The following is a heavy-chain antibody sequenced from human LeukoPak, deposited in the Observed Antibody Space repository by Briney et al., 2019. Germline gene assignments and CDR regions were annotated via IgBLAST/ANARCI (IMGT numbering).Heavy chain of an antibody. V-gene: IGHV3-7*01. CDR3: AREAYYDYVWGSYRSYYFDY. CDR2: IKQDGSEK. D-gene: IGHD3-16*02. Sequence: GGSLRLSCAASGFTFSSYWMSWVRQAPGKGLEWVANIKQDGSEKFYVDSVKGRFTISRDNSKNTLYLQMNSLRAEDTAVYYCAREAYYDYVWGSYRSYYFDYWGQGTLVTVSS. J-gene: IGHJ4*02. CDR1: GFTFSSYW.